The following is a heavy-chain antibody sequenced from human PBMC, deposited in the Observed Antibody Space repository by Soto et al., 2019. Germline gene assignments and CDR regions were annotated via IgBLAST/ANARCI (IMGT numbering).Heavy chain of an antibody. CDR3: ARDLTAMVTDY. D-gene: IGHD5-18*01. J-gene: IGHJ4*02. Sequence: GGSLRLSCAASGFTFSSYSMNWVRQAPGKGLEWVSYISSSSSTIYYADSVKGRFTISRDNAKNSLYLQMNSLRAEDTAVYYCARDLTAMVTDYWGQGTLVTVSS. CDR1: GFTFSSYS. V-gene: IGHV3-48*01. CDR2: ISSSSSTI.